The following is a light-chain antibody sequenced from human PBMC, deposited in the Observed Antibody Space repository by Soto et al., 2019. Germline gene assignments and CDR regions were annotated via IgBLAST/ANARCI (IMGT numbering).Light chain of an antibody. V-gene: IGLV2-14*01. Sequence: QSALTQPASVSGSPGQSITLSCSGTSSDVGAYNYVSWYQQHPGKDPKLMIYEVSNRPSGVSNRFSGSKSGNTASLTISGLQADDEADYYCTSYTTTSTLVVFGGGTKLTVL. CDR2: EVS. CDR1: SSDVGAYNY. J-gene: IGLJ2*01. CDR3: TSYTTTSTLVV.